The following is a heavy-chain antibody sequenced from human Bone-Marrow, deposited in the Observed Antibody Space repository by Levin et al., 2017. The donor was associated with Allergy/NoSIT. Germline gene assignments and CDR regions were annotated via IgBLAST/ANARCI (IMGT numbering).Heavy chain of an antibody. J-gene: IGHJ4*02. Sequence: PGESLKISCKVSPGTFSTYGISWVRQGPGQGLEWMGWISAFNGNTQYAQNLQGRVSMTIDKSTNTAHMQLRSLRSDDTAVYYCATDSGLDYWGQGTLVTVSS. V-gene: IGHV1-18*01. CDR2: ISAFNGNT. D-gene: IGHD3/OR15-3a*01. CDR1: PGTFSTYG. CDR3: ATDSGLDY.